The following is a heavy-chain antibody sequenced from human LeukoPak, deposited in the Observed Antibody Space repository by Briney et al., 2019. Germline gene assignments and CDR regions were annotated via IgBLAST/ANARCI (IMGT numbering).Heavy chain of an antibody. CDR3: ARHEGGVYYYDSSGHDAFDI. CDR1: GGSISSYY. D-gene: IGHD3-22*01. CDR2: IYYSGST. V-gene: IGHV4-59*08. J-gene: IGHJ3*02. Sequence: SETLSLTCTVSGGSISSYYWSWIRQPPGKGLEWIGYIYYSGSTNYNPSLKSRVTISVDTSKNQFSLKLSSVTAADTAVYYCARHEGGVYYYDSSGHDAFDIWGQGTMVTVSS.